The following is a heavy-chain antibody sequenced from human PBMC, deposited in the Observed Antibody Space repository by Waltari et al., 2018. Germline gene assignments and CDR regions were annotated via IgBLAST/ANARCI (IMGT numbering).Heavy chain of an antibody. CDR1: GGSISSYY. V-gene: IGHV4-59*08. CDR3: ARGGGYCSSTSCLLDY. J-gene: IGHJ4*02. D-gene: IGHD2-2*01. Sequence: QVQLQESGPGLVKPSETLSLTCTVSGGSISSYYWSWIRQPPGKGLEWIGYIYYSGSTNNNPSLKSRVTISVDTSKNQFSLKLSSVTAADTAVYYCARGGGYCSSTSCLLDYWGQGTLVTVSS. CDR2: IYYSGST.